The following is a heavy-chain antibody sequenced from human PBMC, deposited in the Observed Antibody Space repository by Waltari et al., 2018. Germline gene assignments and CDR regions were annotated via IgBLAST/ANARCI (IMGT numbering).Heavy chain of an antibody. CDR3: ASGSVGDPPHY. D-gene: IGHD3-10*01. V-gene: IGHV1-3*01. CDR1: GYTFTSYA. CDR2: INAGNSNT. Sequence: QVQLVQSGAEVKKPGASVKVSCKASGYTFTSYAMHWVRQAPGQRLEWMGWINAGNSNTKYSQKFQGRVTITRDTSASTAYMELSSLRSEDTAVYYCASGSVGDPPHYWGQGTLVTVSS. J-gene: IGHJ4*02.